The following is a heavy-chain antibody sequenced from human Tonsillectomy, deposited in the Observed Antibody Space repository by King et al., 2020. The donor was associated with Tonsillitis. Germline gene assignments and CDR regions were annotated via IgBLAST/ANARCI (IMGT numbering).Heavy chain of an antibody. D-gene: IGHD2-15*01. J-gene: IGHJ2*01. V-gene: IGHV4-39*01. Sequence: LQLQESGPGLVKPSETLSLTCSVSAGSISSRSYYWGWIRQPPGKGLQWIGSIHYSGDTYYNPSLKSRATISVDTSKNQFSLRLSSVTAADTAVYYCARHCSGGGCYSYFDLWGRGTLVTVSS. CDR2: IHYSGDT. CDR3: ARHCSGGGCYSYFDL. CDR1: AGSISSRSYY.